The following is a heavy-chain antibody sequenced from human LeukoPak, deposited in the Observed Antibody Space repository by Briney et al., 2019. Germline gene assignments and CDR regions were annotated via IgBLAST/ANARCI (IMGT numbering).Heavy chain of an antibody. D-gene: IGHD6-19*01. V-gene: IGHV3-21*01. CDR1: GFTFSSYS. CDR3: ASPIAVAGTAYYYGMDV. J-gene: IGHJ6*02. Sequence: GGSLRLSCAASGFTFSSYSMNWVRQAPGKGLEWVSSISSSSSYIYSADSGKGRFTISRDKSKNSLYLQMNSPRAEDTGVYYCASPIAVAGTAYYYGMDVWGQGPTVTVSS. CDR2: ISSSSSYI.